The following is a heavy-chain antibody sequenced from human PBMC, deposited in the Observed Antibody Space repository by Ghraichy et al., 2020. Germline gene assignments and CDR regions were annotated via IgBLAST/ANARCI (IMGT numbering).Heavy chain of an antibody. CDR2: INHSGST. V-gene: IGHV4-34*01. J-gene: IGHJ5*02. CDR3: AREGRYCSGGSCYYGINWFDP. D-gene: IGHD2-15*01. CDR1: GGSFSGDY. Sequence: SETLSLTCAVYGGSFSGDYWSWIRQPPGKGLEWIGEINHSGSTNYNPSLKSRVTISVDTSKNQFSLKLSSVTAADTAVYFCAREGRYCSGGSCYYGINWFDPWGQGTLVTVSS.